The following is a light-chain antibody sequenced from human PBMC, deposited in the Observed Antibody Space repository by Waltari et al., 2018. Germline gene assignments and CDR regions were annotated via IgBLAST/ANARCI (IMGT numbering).Light chain of an antibody. V-gene: IGKV3-11*01. Sequence: SCRASQSIGSYLAWDQQKPGLAPSLRIYDASNRAAGIPARFSGSGSGTDFTLTISSLEPEDFAVYYCQHRSNWPPSFGQGTKVEIE. CDR2: DAS. CDR3: QHRSNWPPS. CDR1: QSIGSY. J-gene: IGKJ2*01.